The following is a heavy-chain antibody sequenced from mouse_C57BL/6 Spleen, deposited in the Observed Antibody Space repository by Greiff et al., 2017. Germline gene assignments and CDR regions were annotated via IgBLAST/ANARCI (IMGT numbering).Heavy chain of an antibody. V-gene: IGHV1-26*01. Sequence: EVQLQQSGPELVKPGASVKISCKASGYTFTDYYMNWVKQSHGKSLEWIGDINPNNGGTSYNQKFKGKATLTVDKSSSTAYMELRSLTSEDSAVYDCARSHYGSSLYGYWGQGTTLTVSS. J-gene: IGHJ2*01. CDR2: INPNNGGT. CDR3: ARSHYGSSLYGY. CDR1: GYTFTDYY. D-gene: IGHD1-1*01.